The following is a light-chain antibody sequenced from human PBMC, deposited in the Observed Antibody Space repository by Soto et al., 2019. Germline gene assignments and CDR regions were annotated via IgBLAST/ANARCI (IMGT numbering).Light chain of an antibody. CDR1: SSDVGGYYY. CDR3: CSYSSSSTLYG. V-gene: IGLV2-14*01. Sequence: QSALTQPASVSGSPGQSITVSCTGTSSDVGGYYYVSWYQVHPGKAPKLMIFQVTNRPSGVSNRFSGSKSGNTASLTISGLRAEDEADYYCCSYSSSSTLYGFGTGTKVTVL. CDR2: QVT. J-gene: IGLJ1*01.